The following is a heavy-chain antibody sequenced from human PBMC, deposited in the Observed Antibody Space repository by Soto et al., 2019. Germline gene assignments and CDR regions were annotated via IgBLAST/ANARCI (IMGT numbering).Heavy chain of an antibody. CDR3: EKDVGVTFGGVIVIRFPY. V-gene: IGHV3-9*01. CDR2: ISWNSGSI. D-gene: IGHD3-16*02. J-gene: IGHJ4*02. CDR1: GFTFDDYA. Sequence: EVQLVESGGGLVQPGRSLRLSCAASGFTFDDYAMHWVRQAPGKGLEGVSGISWNSGSIGYADSVKGRFTISRDNAKNSLYLQMNSLRAEDTELYYCEKDVGVTFGGVIVIRFPYWGQGTLVTVSS.